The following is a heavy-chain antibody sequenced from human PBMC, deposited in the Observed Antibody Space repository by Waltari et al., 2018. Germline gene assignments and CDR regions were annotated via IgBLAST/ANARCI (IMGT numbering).Heavy chain of an antibody. Sequence: EVQLVESGGGLVQPGGSLRLSCAASGFTFSSYWMHWVRQAPGKGLVWGSDSNTEWSNKNYEDYVEGRFTISSDNAKNTLYRQMDSRRAEETAVYYCVIGAQHVSNWYASEYFQHWGQGNLVTGSS. J-gene: IGHJ1*01. CDR3: VIGAQHVSNWYASEYFQH. CDR1: GFTFSSYW. V-gene: IGHV3-74*01. D-gene: IGHD6-13*01. CDR2: SNTEWSNK.